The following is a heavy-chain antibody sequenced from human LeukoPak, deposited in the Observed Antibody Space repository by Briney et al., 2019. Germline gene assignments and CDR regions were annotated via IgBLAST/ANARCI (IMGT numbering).Heavy chain of an antibody. D-gene: IGHD3-9*01. CDR3: AGNWYDILTGLAFDI. CDR2: ISSSGSTI. Sequence: GGSLRLSCAASGFTLSSYEMNWVRQAPGKGLEWVSYISSSGSTIYYADSVKGRFTISRDNAKNSLYLQMNSLRAEDTAVYYCAGNWYDILTGLAFDIWGQGTMVTVSS. V-gene: IGHV3-48*03. J-gene: IGHJ3*02. CDR1: GFTLSSYE.